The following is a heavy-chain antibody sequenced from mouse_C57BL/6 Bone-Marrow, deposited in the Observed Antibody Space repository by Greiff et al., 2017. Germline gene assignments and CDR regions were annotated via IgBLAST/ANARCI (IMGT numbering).Heavy chain of an antibody. D-gene: IGHD2-1*01. J-gene: IGHJ2*01. CDR2: FHPYNDDT. Sequence: VQLQQSGAELVKPGASVKVSCKASGYTFTTYPIEWMKQNHGKSLEWIGNFHPYNDDTKYNEKFKGKATLTVDKASSSVYMELSRLTSDDSAVYYCARGGKYGGYYFDHWGQGTTHTVSS. CDR1: GYTFTTYP. CDR3: ARGGKYGGYYFDH. V-gene: IGHV1-47*01.